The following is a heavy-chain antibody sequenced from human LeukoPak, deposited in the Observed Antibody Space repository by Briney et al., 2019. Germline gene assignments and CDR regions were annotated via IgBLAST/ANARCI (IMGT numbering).Heavy chain of an antibody. D-gene: IGHD5-12*01. CDR3: ARLPRYGGYDHFDY. CDR2: IYYGGTT. CDR1: GDSIDSYY. V-gene: IGHV4-59*12. Sequence: NPSETLSLTCTVSGDSIDSYYWSWIRQPPGKGLEWIGYIYYGGTTSYNPFLKSRVTISVDTSKNQFSLKLNSVTAADTAVYYCARLPRYGGYDHFDYWGQGILVIVSS. J-gene: IGHJ4*02.